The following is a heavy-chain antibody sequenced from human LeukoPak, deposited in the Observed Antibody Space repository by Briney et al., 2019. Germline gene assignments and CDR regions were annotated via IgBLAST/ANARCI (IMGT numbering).Heavy chain of an antibody. D-gene: IGHD3-16*02. CDR2: IYHSGST. CDR1: GYSISSGHY. Sequence: PSETLSLTCTVSGYSISSGHYWGWIRQPPGKGLEWIGSIYHSGSTYYNPSLKSRVTISVDTSKNQFSLKLSSVTAADTAVYYCARNSYDYVWGELSFSPYYFDYWGQGTLVTVSS. J-gene: IGHJ4*02. V-gene: IGHV4-38-2*02. CDR3: ARNSYDYVWGELSFSPYYFDY.